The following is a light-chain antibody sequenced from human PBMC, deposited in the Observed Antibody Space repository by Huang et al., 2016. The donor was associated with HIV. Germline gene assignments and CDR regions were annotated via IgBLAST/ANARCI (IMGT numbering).Light chain of an antibody. J-gene: IGKJ3*01. CDR3: QVYGTSPPGP. Sequence: EIVLTQSPGTLSLSPGERATLSCRASQSVSGSYLAWYQQKPGQAPRLLIYGASSRATGSPDRCSGSGSGTDFTLTITRRGPEDIALYYCQVYGTSPPGPFGPGATVHIK. V-gene: IGKV3-20*01. CDR2: GAS. CDR1: QSVSGSY.